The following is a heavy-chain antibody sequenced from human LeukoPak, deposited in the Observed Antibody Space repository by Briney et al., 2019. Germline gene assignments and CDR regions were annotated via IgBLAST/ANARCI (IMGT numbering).Heavy chain of an antibody. CDR1: GGSISSSSYY. J-gene: IGHJ4*02. CDR2: IYYSGST. CDR3: ARGQWLAGDFDY. V-gene: IGHV4-39*01. D-gene: IGHD6-19*01. Sequence: PSETLSLTCTVSGGSISSSSYYWGWIRQPPGKGLEWIGSIYYSGSTYYNPSLKSRVTISVDTSKNQFSLKLSPVTAADTAVYYCARGQWLAGDFDYWGQGTLVTVSS.